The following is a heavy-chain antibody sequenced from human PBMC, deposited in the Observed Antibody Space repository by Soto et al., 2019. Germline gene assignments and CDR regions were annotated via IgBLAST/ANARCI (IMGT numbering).Heavy chain of an antibody. D-gene: IGHD3-22*01. Sequence: GGSLRLSCAASGFTFSSYAMSWFRQAPGKGLEWVSAISGSGGSTYYADSVKGRFTISRDNSKNTLYLQMNSLRAEDTAVYYCAKSARGITMIVVVPGPTGMDVWGQGTTVTVS. CDR1: GFTFSSYA. CDR3: AKSARGITMIVVVPGPTGMDV. J-gene: IGHJ6*02. V-gene: IGHV3-23*01. CDR2: ISGSGGST.